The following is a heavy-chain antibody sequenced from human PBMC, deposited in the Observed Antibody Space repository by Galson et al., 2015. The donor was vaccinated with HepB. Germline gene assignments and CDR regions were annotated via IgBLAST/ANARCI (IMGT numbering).Heavy chain of an antibody. CDR2: ISTYSGNT. CDR1: GYAFSSNG. CDR3: ARDKDGRFDF. J-gene: IGHJ4*02. D-gene: IGHD5-24*01. Sequence: SVKVSCKASGYAFSSNGISWVRQAPGQGLEWMGWISTYSGNTNYAQKFQGRVTMNTDTSTSTAYMELRSLRSDDTAVYYCARDKDGRFDFWGQGTLVTVSS. V-gene: IGHV1-18*01.